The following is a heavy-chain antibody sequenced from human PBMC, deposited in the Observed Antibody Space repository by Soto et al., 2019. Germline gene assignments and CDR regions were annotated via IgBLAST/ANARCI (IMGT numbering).Heavy chain of an antibody. CDR1: GFTFSSYG. Sequence: LRLSCAASGFTFSSYGMHWVRQAPGKGLEWVAVISYDVSNKYYADSVKGRFTISRDNSKDTLYLQMNSLRSEDTAVYYCAKGKRTVAVTPFDYWGQGTLVTVSS. CDR2: ISYDVSNK. V-gene: IGHV3-30*18. J-gene: IGHJ4*02. CDR3: AKGKRTVAVTPFDY. D-gene: IGHD2-21*02.